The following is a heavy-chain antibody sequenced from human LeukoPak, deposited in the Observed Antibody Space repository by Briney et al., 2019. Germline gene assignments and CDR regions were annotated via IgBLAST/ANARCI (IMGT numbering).Heavy chain of an antibody. CDR3: ARGLGTTDY. V-gene: IGHV4-59*01. Sequence: SETLSLTCSVSRGYISSYYWTWIRQPPGKGLEWIGYNSYIGDSNYNPSLRSRVTISLDTSKNQVSLRLSSVTAADTAVYYCARGLGTTDYWGPGTLVIVSS. J-gene: IGHJ4*02. CDR2: NSYIGDS. D-gene: IGHD1-14*01. CDR1: RGYISSYY.